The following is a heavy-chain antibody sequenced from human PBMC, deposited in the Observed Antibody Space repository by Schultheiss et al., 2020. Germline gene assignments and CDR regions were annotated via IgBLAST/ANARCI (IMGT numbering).Heavy chain of an antibody. CDR3: AKDYGQATVTTYPDY. CDR2: LSGSGIHT. V-gene: IGHV3-23*01. J-gene: IGHJ4*02. Sequence: GGSLRLSCAASGFTFTNYPMNWVRQAPGKGLEWVSGLSGSGIHTYYADSVKGRFTISRDNSKNTLYLQMTSLRAEDTAIYYCAKDYGQATVTTYPDYWGQGTLVTVSS. CDR1: GFTFTNYP. D-gene: IGHD4-17*01.